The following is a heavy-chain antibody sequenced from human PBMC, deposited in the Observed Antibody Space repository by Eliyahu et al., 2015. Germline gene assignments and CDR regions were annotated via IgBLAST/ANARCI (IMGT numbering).Heavy chain of an antibody. J-gene: IGHJ4*02. D-gene: IGHD6-13*01. Sequence: QVQLVQSGAEVKKPGASVKVSCQASGXTFTGYYMHWVRQAPGQGLEWMGWINPNSGGTNYAQKFQGRITMTRDTSISTAYMELSRLRSDDTAVYYCARDWYYSSWYFDYWGQGTLVTVSS. CDR2: INPNSGGT. V-gene: IGHV1-2*02. CDR3: ARDWYYSSWYFDY. CDR1: GXTFTGYY.